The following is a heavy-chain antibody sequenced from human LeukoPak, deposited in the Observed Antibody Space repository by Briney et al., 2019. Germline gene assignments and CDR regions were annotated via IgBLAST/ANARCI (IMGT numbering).Heavy chain of an antibody. J-gene: IGHJ4*02. D-gene: IGHD1-26*01. CDR2: AHYSGST. Sequence: PSETLSLTCTVSGGSISSGAYYYHWIRQPPGKGLEWIGYAHYSGSTNYNPSLESRVTISVDTSNNQFSLKLSSVTAADTAVYFCARDHRGSYSHDWAQGPLVPVSS. V-gene: IGHV4-61*08. CDR3: ARDHRGSYSHD. CDR1: GGSISSGAYY.